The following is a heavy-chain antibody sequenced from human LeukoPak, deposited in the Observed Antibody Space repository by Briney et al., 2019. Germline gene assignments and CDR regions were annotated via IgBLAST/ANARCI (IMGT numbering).Heavy chain of an antibody. Sequence: PGGSLRLSCAASGFTFGSYSMNWVRQAPGKGLEWVSYISSSGSTIYYADSVKGRFTISRDNAKNSLYLQMNSLRAEDTAVYYCAREFGVRGVINYWGQGTLVTVSS. D-gene: IGHD3-10*01. CDR3: AREFGVRGVINY. CDR2: ISSSGSTI. V-gene: IGHV3-48*04. J-gene: IGHJ4*02. CDR1: GFTFGSYS.